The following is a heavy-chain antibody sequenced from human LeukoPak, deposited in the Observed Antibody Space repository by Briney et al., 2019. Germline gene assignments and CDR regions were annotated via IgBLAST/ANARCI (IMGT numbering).Heavy chain of an antibody. CDR3: ASGSGGFDY. V-gene: IGHV3-30*04. CDR1: GLTFSSYA. Sequence: PGGSLRLSCAASGLTFSSYAMHWVRQAPGKGLEWVAVISYDGNNKYYADSVKGRFTISRDNSKNTLYLQMNSLRAEDTAVYYCASGSGGFDYWGQGTLVTVSS. D-gene: IGHD3-10*01. J-gene: IGHJ4*02. CDR2: ISYDGNNK.